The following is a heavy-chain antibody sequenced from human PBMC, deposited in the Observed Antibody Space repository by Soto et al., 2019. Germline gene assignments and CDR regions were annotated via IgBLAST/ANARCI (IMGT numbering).Heavy chain of an antibody. CDR2: ISSRSDI. J-gene: IGHJ6*02. CDR3: AREYTARPIDYGLEV. CDR1: VFTFSTYS. D-gene: IGHD2-2*02. Sequence: VGSLRLSCVCSVFTFSTYSINCVRHSPGKWLEWVSSISSRSDIYYADSVKGRFTISRDNAKNSVSLQMNSLRAEDTAVYYCAREYTARPIDYGLEVWGQGTTVNVSS. V-gene: IGHV3-21*01.